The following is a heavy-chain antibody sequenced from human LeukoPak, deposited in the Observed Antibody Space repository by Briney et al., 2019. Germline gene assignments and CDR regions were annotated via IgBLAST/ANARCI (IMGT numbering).Heavy chain of an antibody. D-gene: IGHD4-17*01. CDR1: GFTLSSYG. CDR3: AKPTAGSPTAAGLDY. Sequence: GGSLRLSCAASGFTLSSYGMYWVRQAPGKGLEWVSYISFSGSNVHYADSVKGRFTISRDNSKSTLFLQMNSLRPEDTAVYYCAKPTAGSPTAAGLDYWGQGTLVTVSS. J-gene: IGHJ4*02. V-gene: IGHV3-30*02. CDR2: ISFSGSNV.